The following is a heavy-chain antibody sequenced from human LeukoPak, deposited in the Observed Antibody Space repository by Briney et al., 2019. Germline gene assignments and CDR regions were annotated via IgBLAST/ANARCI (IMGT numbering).Heavy chain of an antibody. CDR2: IFYRGST. J-gene: IGHJ4*02. Sequence: PSETLSLTCTVSGDSLSSASYSWRWIRQPPGKGLEWLGYIFYRGSTSYNPSLKSRLTISADSSKNQFSLRLSSVTAADTAVYYCARVLLWFGELPQAYFDYWGQGTLVTVSS. CDR1: GDSLSSASYS. V-gene: IGHV4-61*01. D-gene: IGHD3-10*01. CDR3: ARVLLWFGELPQAYFDY.